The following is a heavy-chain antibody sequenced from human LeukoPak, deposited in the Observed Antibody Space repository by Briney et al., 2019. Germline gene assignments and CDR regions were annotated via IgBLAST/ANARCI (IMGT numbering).Heavy chain of an antibody. CDR1: GYTFTSYY. J-gene: IGHJ3*02. D-gene: IGHD3-22*01. Sequence: ASVKVSCKASGYTFTSYYMHWVRQAPGQGLECMGIIHPSGGTTSYAQKFQGRVTMTRDTSTGTVYMELSSLRSEDTAMYYCARVVVVITNDISDIWGQGTMVTVSS. CDR3: ARVVVVITNDISDI. CDR2: IHPSGGTT. V-gene: IGHV1-46*01.